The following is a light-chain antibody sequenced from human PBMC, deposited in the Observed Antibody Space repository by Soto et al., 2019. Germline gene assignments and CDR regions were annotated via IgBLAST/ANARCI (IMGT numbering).Light chain of an antibody. V-gene: IGKV3-11*01. CDR2: DAS. CDR1: QSVSSY. J-gene: IGKJ2*01. CDR3: QHGSNWPQIT. Sequence: EIVLTQSPATLSLSPGERATLSCRASQSVSSYLAWYQQKPGQAPRLLIYDASNRATGIPASFSGSGAGTVFTLTISSLETEDFAVHCGQHGSNWPQITVGQGTKLEIK.